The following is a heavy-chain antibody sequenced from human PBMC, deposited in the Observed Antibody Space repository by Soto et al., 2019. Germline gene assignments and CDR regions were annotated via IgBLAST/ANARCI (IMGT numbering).Heavy chain of an antibody. D-gene: IGHD3-3*01. J-gene: IGHJ6*02. V-gene: IGHV4-59*01. CDR2: IYYSGST. Sequence: SETLSLTCTVSGGSISSYYWSWIRQPPGKGLEWIGYIYYSGSTNYNPSLKSRVTISVDTSKNQFSLKLSSVTAADTAVYYCAGAIRFLESRGGYGMDVWGQRTKVTVS. CDR1: GGSISSYY. CDR3: AGAIRFLESRGGYGMDV.